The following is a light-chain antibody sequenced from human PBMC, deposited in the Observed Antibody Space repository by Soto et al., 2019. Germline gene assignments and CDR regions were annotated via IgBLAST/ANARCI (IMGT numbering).Light chain of an antibody. V-gene: IGKV1-17*01. J-gene: IGKJ1*01. Sequence: IQMTQSPSSLSASVGDRVTITCRASQGIRNDLDWFQQKPGKAPKLLIYAASTRATGIPVRFSGSGSGTEFTLTISSLQSEDFAVYYCQQYNNWPPGTFGQGTKVEIK. CDR2: AAS. CDR1: QGIRND. CDR3: QQYNNWPPGT.